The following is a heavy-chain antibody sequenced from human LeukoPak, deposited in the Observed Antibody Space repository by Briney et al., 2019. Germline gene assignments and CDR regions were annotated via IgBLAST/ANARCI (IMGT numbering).Heavy chain of an antibody. V-gene: IGHV3-30-3*01. CDR1: GFTFSSYA. CDR2: ISYDGSNK. D-gene: IGHD1-26*01. J-gene: IGHJ4*02. CDR3: ARGSGSFRTIYFDY. Sequence: GGSLRLSCAASGFTFSSYAMHWVRQAPGKGLEWMAVISYDGSNKYYADSVKGRFTISRDNSKNTLYLQMNSLRAEDTAVYYCARGSGSFRTIYFDYWGQGTLVTVSS.